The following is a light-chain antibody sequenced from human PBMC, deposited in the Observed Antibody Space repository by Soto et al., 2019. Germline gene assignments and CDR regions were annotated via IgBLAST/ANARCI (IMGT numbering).Light chain of an antibody. CDR2: DAS. CDR3: QQRSSWPQWT. J-gene: IGKJ1*01. CDR1: QSVLYSSNNKNY. Sequence: DIVMTQSPDSLAVSLGERATINCKSSQSVLYSSNNKNYLAWYQQKPGQAPRLLIYDASNRATGIPARFSGSGSGTDFTLTISSLEPEDFAVYYCQQRSSWPQWTFGQGTKVDIK. V-gene: IGKV4-1*01.